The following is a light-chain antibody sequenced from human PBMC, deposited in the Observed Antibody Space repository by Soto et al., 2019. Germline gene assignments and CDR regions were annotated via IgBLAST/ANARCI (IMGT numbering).Light chain of an antibody. CDR1: QSISSC. V-gene: IGKV1-5*01. CDR3: QQYNSYPLT. CDR2: DAS. J-gene: IGKJ4*01. Sequence: DIQMTQSPSTLSASVGDRVTITFPASQSISSCLAWYQQKPGKAPKLLIYDASSLESGVPSRFSGSGSGTEFTLTISSLQPYDFATYYCQQYNSYPLTFGGGTKVDIK.